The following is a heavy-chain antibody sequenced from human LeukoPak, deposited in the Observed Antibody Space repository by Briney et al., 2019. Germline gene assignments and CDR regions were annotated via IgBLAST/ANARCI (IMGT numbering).Heavy chain of an antibody. V-gene: IGHV3-23*01. J-gene: IGHJ3*02. Sequence: GGSLRLSCAASGFTFSSYGMSWVRQAPGKGLDWVSAVSGSGGSTNYADSVTGRFTISRDNSKNTLYLQMNSLRAEDTAVYYCAKGEDIRAFDIWGQGTMVTVSS. CDR2: VSGSGGST. CDR1: GFTFSSYG. CDR3: AKGEDIRAFDI. D-gene: IGHD2-15*01.